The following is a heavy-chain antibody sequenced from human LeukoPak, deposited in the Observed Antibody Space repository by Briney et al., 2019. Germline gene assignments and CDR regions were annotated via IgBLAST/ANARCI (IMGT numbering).Heavy chain of an antibody. D-gene: IGHD2-15*01. CDR1: GYTFTGYY. Sequence: ASVKVSCKASGYTFTGYYMHWVRRAPGQGLEWMGWINPNSGGTNYAQKFQGRVTMTRDTSISTAYMELSRLRSDDTAVYYCAREGQEGQGGGWFDPWAREPWSPSPQ. CDR3: AREGQEGQGGGWFDP. V-gene: IGHV1-2*02. J-gene: IGHJ5*02. CDR2: INPNSGGT.